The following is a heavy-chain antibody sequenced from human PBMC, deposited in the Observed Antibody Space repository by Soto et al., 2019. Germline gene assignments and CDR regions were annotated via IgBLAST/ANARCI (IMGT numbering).Heavy chain of an antibody. CDR2: IYHSGST. CDR1: GGSISSSYW. CDR3: ARVSGCYYYVMDV. Sequence: QVQLQESGPGLVKPSGTLSLTCAVSGGSISSSYWWRWVRQPPGKGREWIGEIYHSGSTNYNRSLKSRVSIAVDKSKNQFSLKVTSVTAADRAVYYCARVSGCYYYVMDVWGQGITVTVSS. J-gene: IGHJ6*02. V-gene: IGHV4-4*02.